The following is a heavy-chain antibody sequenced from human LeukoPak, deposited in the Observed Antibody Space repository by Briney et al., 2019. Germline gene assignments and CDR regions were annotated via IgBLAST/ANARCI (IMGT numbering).Heavy chain of an antibody. J-gene: IGHJ5*02. Sequence: AASVKVSCKASGGTFSSYAISWVRQAPGQGLEWMGGIIPIFGTANYAQKFQGRVTITADESTSTAYMELSSLRSEDTAVYYCARGKYSSSWHNWFDPWGQGTLVTVSS. V-gene: IGHV1-69*13. CDR3: ARGKYSSSWHNWFDP. CDR2: IIPIFGTA. CDR1: GGTFSSYA. D-gene: IGHD6-13*01.